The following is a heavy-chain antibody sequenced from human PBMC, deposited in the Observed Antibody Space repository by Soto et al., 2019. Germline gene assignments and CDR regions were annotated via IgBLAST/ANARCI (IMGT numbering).Heavy chain of an antibody. CDR1: GGSISSGDYY. CDR3: ARAAPYLAYCGGDCYSRFDY. D-gene: IGHD2-21*02. V-gene: IGHV4-30-4*01. J-gene: IGHJ4*02. Sequence: SETLSLTCTVSGGSISSGDYYWSWIRQPPGKGLEWIGYIYYSGSTYYNPSLKSRVTISVDTSKNQFSLKLSSVTAADTAVYYCARAAPYLAYCGGDCYSRFDYWGQGTLVTVSS. CDR2: IYYSGST.